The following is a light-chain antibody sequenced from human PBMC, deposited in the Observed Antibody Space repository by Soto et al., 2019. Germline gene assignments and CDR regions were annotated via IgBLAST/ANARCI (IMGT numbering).Light chain of an antibody. CDR3: CSYAGSDTLV. V-gene: IGLV2-11*01. Sequence: QSVLTQPRSVSGSPGQSGTLSCTGTSSDVGGYHYVSWYQHHPGKAPKIIIYDVNKRPSGVPDRFSGSKSGNTASLTISGLQTEDEADYYCCSYAGSDTLVVGGGTKLTVL. CDR2: DVN. J-gene: IGLJ2*01. CDR1: SSDVGGYHY.